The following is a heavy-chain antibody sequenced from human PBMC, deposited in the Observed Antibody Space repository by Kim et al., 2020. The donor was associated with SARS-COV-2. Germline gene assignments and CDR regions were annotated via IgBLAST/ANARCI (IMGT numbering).Heavy chain of an antibody. J-gene: IGHJ4*02. CDR3: AREERDIAGRGS. Sequence: GGSLRLSCEASGFTFRTYWMHWVRQAPGKGLEWVSRISPDGNTAHYADSVKGRFTISRDNAKNTLYLQMDSLRAEDTAVYYCAREERDIAGRGSGGEGTRVTVSS. CDR1: GFTFRTYW. CDR2: ISPDGNTA. V-gene: IGHV3-74*01. D-gene: IGHD6-13*01.